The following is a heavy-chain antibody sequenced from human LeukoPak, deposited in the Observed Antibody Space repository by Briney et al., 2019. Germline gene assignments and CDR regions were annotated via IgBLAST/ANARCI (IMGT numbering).Heavy chain of an antibody. CDR1: GFTFSSYW. D-gene: IGHD2-21*02. Sequence: QTLGSLRLSCAASGFTFSSYWMSWVRQAPGKGLEWVANIKQDGSEKYYVDSVKGRFTISRDNAKNSLYLQMNSLRAEDTAVYYCARDGPLAYCGGDCYTGAFDTWGQGTMVTVSS. V-gene: IGHV3-7*01. CDR2: IKQDGSEK. J-gene: IGHJ3*02. CDR3: ARDGPLAYCGGDCYTGAFDT.